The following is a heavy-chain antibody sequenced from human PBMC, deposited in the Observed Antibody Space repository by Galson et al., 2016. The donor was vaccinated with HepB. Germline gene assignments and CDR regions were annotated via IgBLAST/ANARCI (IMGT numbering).Heavy chain of an antibody. Sequence: QSGAEVKKPGASVKVSCKVSGYRLAELSMHWVRQAPGKGPEWMGGYDPEDGERTYAQKFQGRVTMTEDTSTDTAYMELASLGSEDTAVDYCARLMEVYASGSYFHPLTEWGQGTLVIVSS. CDR3: ARLMEVYASGSYFHPLTE. D-gene: IGHD3-10*01. CDR1: GYRLAELS. J-gene: IGHJ4*02. CDR2: YDPEDGER. V-gene: IGHV1-24*01.